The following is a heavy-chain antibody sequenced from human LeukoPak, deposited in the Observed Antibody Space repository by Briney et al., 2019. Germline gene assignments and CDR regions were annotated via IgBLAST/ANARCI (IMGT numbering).Heavy chain of an antibody. Sequence: ISCRGAADSFINNWIVWLRRLPGGGLQWMVVIFPSDSDTRYSPSFRGEVSISADKSVTTACLQWSGMKASDTATYYCARGYCSTNSCYKFDYWGQGTLVTVSS. D-gene: IGHD2-2*02. CDR3: ARGYCSTNSCYKFDY. V-gene: IGHV5-51*01. CDR2: IFPSDSDT. J-gene: IGHJ4*02. CDR1: ADSFINNW.